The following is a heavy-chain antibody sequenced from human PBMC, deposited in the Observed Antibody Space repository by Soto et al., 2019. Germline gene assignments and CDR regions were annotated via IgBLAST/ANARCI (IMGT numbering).Heavy chain of an antibody. CDR3: AKEITSPRRDYYGSGGFDY. D-gene: IGHD3-10*01. Sequence: VQLLESGGGLVQPGGSLRLSCAASGFTFSDSVMNWVRQAPGKGPECVSVISGSGGRTVYADSVKGRFTISRDNSRNTLYLQMNSLRAEDTAVYYCAKEITSPRRDYYGSGGFDYWGQGTLVTVSS. CDR2: ISGSGGRT. V-gene: IGHV3-23*01. J-gene: IGHJ4*02. CDR1: GFTFSDSV.